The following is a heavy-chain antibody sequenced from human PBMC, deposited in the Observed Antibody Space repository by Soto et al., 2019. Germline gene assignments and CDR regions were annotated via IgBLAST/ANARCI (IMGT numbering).Heavy chain of an antibody. Sequence: GGSLRLSCAASGFTFCSYAMSWVRQAPGKGLEWVSTISGSGDSTYYADSVKGRFTISNDHSKNTVYLQMNSLRAEDTAIYYCAKYLLYCSTTCQGDYRGQGTLVTVSS. D-gene: IGHD2-2*01. CDR2: ISGSGDST. CDR1: GFTFCSYA. CDR3: AKYLLYCSTTCQGDY. J-gene: IGHJ4*02. V-gene: IGHV3-23*01.